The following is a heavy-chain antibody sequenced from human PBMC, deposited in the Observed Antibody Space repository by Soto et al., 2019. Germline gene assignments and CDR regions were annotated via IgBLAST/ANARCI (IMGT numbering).Heavy chain of an antibody. Sequence: PSQTLPLTCTVSGGSISSRSYNCDWIRHPPGNVLEELGSISSTESTYYNPSLRSRVTISVDTSKNQFSLKLSSVTAADTAVYYGAREVGIAVAGHKWFDPWGQGTLVTVS. D-gene: IGHD6-19*01. V-gene: IGHV4-39*02. CDR3: AREVGIAVAGHKWFDP. CDR2: ISSTEST. CDR1: GGSISSRSYN. J-gene: IGHJ5*02.